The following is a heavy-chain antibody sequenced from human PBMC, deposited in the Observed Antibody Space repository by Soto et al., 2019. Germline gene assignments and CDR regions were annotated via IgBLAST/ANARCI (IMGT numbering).Heavy chain of an antibody. CDR2: IYSGGST. V-gene: IGHV3-53*01. CDR1: GFTVSSNY. Sequence: PGGSLRLSCAASGFTVSSNYMSWVRQAPGKGLEWVSVIYSGGSTYYADSVKGRFTISRDNSKNTLYLQMNSLRAEDTAVYYCSRDNPELRSWYYYYGMDVWGQGTTVTVSS. CDR3: SRDNPELRSWYYYYGMDV. J-gene: IGHJ6*02. D-gene: IGHD1-7*01.